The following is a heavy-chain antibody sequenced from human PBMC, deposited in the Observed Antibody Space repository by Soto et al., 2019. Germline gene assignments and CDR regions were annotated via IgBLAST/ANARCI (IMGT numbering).Heavy chain of an antibody. Sequence: GGSLRLSCAASGFTFSSYGMHWVRQAPGKGLEWVAVISYDGSNKYYADSVKGRFTISRDNSKNTLYLQMNSLRAEDTAVYYCAKDQEYYYDSSGYYNWFDPWGQGTLVTVSS. J-gene: IGHJ5*02. CDR3: AKDQEYYYDSSGYYNWFDP. CDR2: ISYDGSNK. CDR1: GFTFSSYG. V-gene: IGHV3-30*18. D-gene: IGHD3-22*01.